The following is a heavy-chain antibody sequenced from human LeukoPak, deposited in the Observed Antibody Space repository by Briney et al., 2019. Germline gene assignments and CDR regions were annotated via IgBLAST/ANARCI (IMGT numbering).Heavy chain of an antibody. CDR1: GFTFSSYA. D-gene: IGHD4-17*01. V-gene: IGHV3-23*01. CDR3: AKALGSLMTTVTTLDY. CDR2: ISGSGGST. J-gene: IGHJ4*02. Sequence: PGGSLRLSCAASGFTFSSYAMSWVRQAPGKGLEWVSAISGSGGSTYYADSVKGRFTISRDNSKNTLYLQMNSLRAEDTAVYYCAKALGSLMTTVTTLDYWGQGTLVTVSS.